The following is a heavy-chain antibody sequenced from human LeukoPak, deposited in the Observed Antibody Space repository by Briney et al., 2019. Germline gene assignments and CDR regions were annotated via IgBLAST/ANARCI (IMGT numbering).Heavy chain of an antibody. CDR3: ATDRRLVAANNWLDP. V-gene: IGHV1-24*01. Sequence: ASVKVSCKVSGYTLTELSMHWVRQAPGKGLEWMGGFDPEDGETIYAQKFQGRVTMTEDTSTDTAYMELSSLRSEDTAVYYCATDRRLVAANNWLDPWGQGTLVTVSS. CDR1: GYTLTELS. J-gene: IGHJ5*02. D-gene: IGHD2-15*01. CDR2: FDPEDGET.